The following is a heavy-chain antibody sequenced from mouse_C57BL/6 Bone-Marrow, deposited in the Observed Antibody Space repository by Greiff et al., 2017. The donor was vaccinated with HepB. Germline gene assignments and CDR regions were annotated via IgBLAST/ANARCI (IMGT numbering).Heavy chain of an antibody. CDR3: ARRYGNNWYFDV. Sequence: DVMLVESGGGLVQPGGSLKLSCAASGFTFSDYYMYWVRQTPEKRLEWVAYISNGGGSTYYPDTVKGRFTISRDNAKNTLYLQMSRLKSEDTAMYYCARRYGNNWYFDVWGTGTTVTVSS. V-gene: IGHV5-12*01. D-gene: IGHD2-10*02. J-gene: IGHJ1*03. CDR2: ISNGGGST. CDR1: GFTFSDYY.